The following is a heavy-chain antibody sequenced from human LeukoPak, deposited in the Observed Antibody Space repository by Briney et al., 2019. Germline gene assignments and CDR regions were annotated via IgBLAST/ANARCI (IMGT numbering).Heavy chain of an antibody. D-gene: IGHD4-17*01. J-gene: IGHJ6*02. CDR3: AAADGEFYYYYGMDV. Sequence: SVKASCKASGFTFTSSAMQWVRQARGQRLEWIGWIVVGSGNTNYAQKFQERVTITRDMSTSTAYMELSSLRSEDTAVYYCAAADGEFYYYYGMDVWGQGTTVTVSS. CDR2: IVVGSGNT. CDR1: GFTFTSSA. V-gene: IGHV1-58*02.